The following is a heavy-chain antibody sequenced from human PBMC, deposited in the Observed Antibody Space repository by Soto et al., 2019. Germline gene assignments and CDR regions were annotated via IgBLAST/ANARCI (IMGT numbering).Heavy chain of an antibody. CDR1: AFTFSSYW. D-gene: IGHD2-21*02. J-gene: IGHJ4*02. CDR2: ISYDGSNK. Sequence: PGGSLRLSCAASAFTFSSYWMNWVRQAPGKGLEWVAVISYDGSNKYYADSVKGRFTISRDNSKNTLYLQMNSLRAEDTAVYYCARDLDCGGDCYAFDYWGQGTLVTVSS. V-gene: IGHV3-30-3*01. CDR3: ARDLDCGGDCYAFDY.